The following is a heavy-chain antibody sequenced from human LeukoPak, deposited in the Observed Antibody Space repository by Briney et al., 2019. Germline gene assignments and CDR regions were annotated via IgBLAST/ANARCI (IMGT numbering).Heavy chain of an antibody. CDR2: ISYDGSNK. J-gene: IGHJ4*02. CDR3: ARETRDGSYLVFDY. V-gene: IGHV3-30-3*01. CDR1: GFTFSSYA. Sequence: PGGSLRLSCAASGFTFSSYAMHWVRQAPGKGLEWVAVISYDGSNKYYADSVKGRFTISRDNSKNTLYLQMDSLRAEDTAVYYCARETRDGSYLVFDYWGQGTLVTVSS. D-gene: IGHD1-26*01.